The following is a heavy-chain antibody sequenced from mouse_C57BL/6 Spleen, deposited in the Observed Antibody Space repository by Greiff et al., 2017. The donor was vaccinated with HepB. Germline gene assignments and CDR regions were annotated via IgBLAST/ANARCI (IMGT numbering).Heavy chain of an antibody. D-gene: IGHD1-1*01. CDR2: INPGSGGT. V-gene: IGHV1-54*01. CDR3: ATTVTYYFDY. J-gene: IGHJ2*01. Sequence: QVQLQQSGAELVRPGTSVKVSCKASGYAFTNYLIEWVKQRPGQGLEWIGVINPGSGGTNYNEKFKGKATLTADKSSSTAYMQLSSLTSEDSAVYFCATTVTYYFDYWGQGTTLTVSS. CDR1: GYAFTNYL.